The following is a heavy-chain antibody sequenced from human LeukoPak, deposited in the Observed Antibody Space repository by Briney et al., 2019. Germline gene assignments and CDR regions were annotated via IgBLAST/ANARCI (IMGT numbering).Heavy chain of an antibody. CDR2: TYSGGST. CDR3: ARGSHSSSWNY. Sequence: GGSLRLSCAASGFTVSSNYMSWVRQAPGKGLEWVSVTYSGGSTYYADSVKGRFTISRDNSKNTLYLQMNSLRAEDTAVYYCARGSHSSSWNYWGQGTLVTVSS. J-gene: IGHJ4*02. D-gene: IGHD6-13*01. V-gene: IGHV3-53*01. CDR1: GFTVSSNY.